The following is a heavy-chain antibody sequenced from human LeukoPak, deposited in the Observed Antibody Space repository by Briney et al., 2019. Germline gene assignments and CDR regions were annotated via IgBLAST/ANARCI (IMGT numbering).Heavy chain of an antibody. J-gene: IGHJ3*02. V-gene: IGHV3-21*01. CDR2: ISSSSSYI. CDR1: GFTFSSYS. D-gene: IGHD5-24*01. CDR3: AREGDTATNDAFDI. Sequence: GGSLRLSCAASGFTFSSYSMNWVRQAPGKGLEWVSSISSSSSYIYYADSVKGRFTISRDNAKNSLYLQMNSLRAEDTAVYYCAREGDTATNDAFDIWGQGTMVTVSS.